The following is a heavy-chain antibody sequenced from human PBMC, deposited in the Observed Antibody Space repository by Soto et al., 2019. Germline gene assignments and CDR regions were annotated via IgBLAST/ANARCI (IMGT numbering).Heavy chain of an antibody. CDR2: FDPEDGET. CDR3: ATVYGPGPTTILGAFDI. Sequence: ASVKVSCKVSGYTLTELSMHWVRQAPGKGLEWMGGFDPEDGETIYAQKFQGRVTMTEDTSTDTAYMELSSLRSEDTAVYYCATVYGPGPTTILGAFDIWGQGIMVTVSS. CDR1: GYTLTELS. V-gene: IGHV1-24*01. D-gene: IGHD5-12*01. J-gene: IGHJ3*02.